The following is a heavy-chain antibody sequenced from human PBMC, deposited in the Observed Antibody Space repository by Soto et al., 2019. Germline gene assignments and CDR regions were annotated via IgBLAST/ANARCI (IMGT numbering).Heavy chain of an antibody. CDR1: GGSFRGYY. CDR3: AREKRGYSYGYGWFDP. Sequence: SETLSLTCTVYGGSFRGYYWSWIRQPPGKGLEWIGEINHSGSTNDNSSLKSRVTISVDTSKNQFSLKLSSVTAADTAVYYCAREKRGYSYGYGWFDPWGQGTLVTVSS. CDR2: INHSGST. J-gene: IGHJ5*02. D-gene: IGHD5-18*01. V-gene: IGHV4-34*01.